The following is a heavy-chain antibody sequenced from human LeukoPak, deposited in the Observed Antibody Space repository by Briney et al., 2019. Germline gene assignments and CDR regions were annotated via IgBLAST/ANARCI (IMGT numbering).Heavy chain of an antibody. Sequence: PGGSLRISCVASGVGFSEQYMDWVRQAPGKGLEWIGRSGNRANSHRTEYAASVTGRFTISRDDSKNSLYLQMNSLKTEDTAVYHCVRGYSGHSVYAFDIWGQGTMVTVSS. D-gene: IGHD5-12*01. CDR1: GVGFSEQY. CDR2: SGNRANSHRT. CDR3: VRGYSGHSVYAFDI. J-gene: IGHJ3*02. V-gene: IGHV3-72*01.